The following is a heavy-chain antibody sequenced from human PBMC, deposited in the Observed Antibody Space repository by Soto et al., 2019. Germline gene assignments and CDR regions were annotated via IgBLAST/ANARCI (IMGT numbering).Heavy chain of an antibody. CDR2: ISSSSSTI. D-gene: IGHD5-18*01. V-gene: IGHV3-48*02. CDR1: GFTFSSYS. Sequence: GGSLRLSCAASGFTFSSYSMNWVRQAPGKGLEWVSYISSSSSTIYYADSVKGRFTISRDNAKNSLYLQMNSLRDEDTAVYYCARGGGPDTAMVHTYYYYYYGMDVWGQGTTVTVSS. CDR3: ARGGGPDTAMVHTYYYYYYGMDV. J-gene: IGHJ6*02.